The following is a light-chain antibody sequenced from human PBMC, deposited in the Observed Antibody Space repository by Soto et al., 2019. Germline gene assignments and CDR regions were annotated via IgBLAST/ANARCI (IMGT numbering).Light chain of an antibody. Sequence: EIVLTQSPGTLSLSPGERATLSCRASQSVSSSFLAWYQQKPRQTPRLLIYGASRRPIGIPDRFSGSRSGTEFTLTISRREPEDFAGYYCQQYGSSLWTFGQGTNVEIK. CDR3: QQYGSSLWT. CDR1: QSVSSSF. J-gene: IGKJ1*01. CDR2: GAS. V-gene: IGKV3-20*01.